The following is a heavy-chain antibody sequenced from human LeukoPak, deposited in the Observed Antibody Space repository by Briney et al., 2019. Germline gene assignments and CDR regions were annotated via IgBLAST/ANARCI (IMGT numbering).Heavy chain of an antibody. V-gene: IGHV3-21*01. Sequence: GGSLRLSCADSGLTFSSYSMNWVHQAPAKGLKWVSSISSSSSYIYYADSVKGRFTISRDNAKNSLYLHMNSMRAEDTAVYYCARDVGITRTFDYWGQGTLVTVSS. J-gene: IGHJ4*02. D-gene: IGHD1/OR15-1a*01. CDR2: ISSSSSYI. CDR1: GLTFSSYS. CDR3: ARDVGITRTFDY.